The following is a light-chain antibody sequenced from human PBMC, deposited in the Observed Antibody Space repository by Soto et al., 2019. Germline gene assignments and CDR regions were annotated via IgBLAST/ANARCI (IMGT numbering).Light chain of an antibody. J-gene: IGKJ1*01. CDR2: GAS. V-gene: IGKV1-39*01. Sequence: DIQRTQSPSSLSASVGDRVTITCRASQSTASRLNWYQQKPGSAPKLLIYGASTLESGVPSRFSGSGSGTDFTLTVSSLQVEDFATYYCQQTDTIPRTFGQGTRWISN. CDR1: QSTASR. CDR3: QQTDTIPRT.